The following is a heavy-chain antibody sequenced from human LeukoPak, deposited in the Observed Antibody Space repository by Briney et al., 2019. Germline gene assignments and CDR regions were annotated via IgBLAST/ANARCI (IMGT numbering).Heavy chain of an antibody. CDR3: ARVGLRTHGYYYYMDV. D-gene: IGHD3-16*01. CDR2: ISYDGSSK. V-gene: IGHV3-30*03. J-gene: IGHJ6*03. CDR1: GFTFSSYG. Sequence: PGGSLRLSCAASGFTFSSYGMHWVRRAPGKGLEWVAVISYDGSSKYYADSVKGRFTISRDNAKNSLYLQMNSLRAEDTAVYYCARVGLRTHGYYYYMDVWGKGTTVTISS.